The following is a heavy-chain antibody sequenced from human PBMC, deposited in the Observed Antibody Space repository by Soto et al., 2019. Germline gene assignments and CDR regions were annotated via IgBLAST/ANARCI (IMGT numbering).Heavy chain of an antibody. D-gene: IGHD5-12*01. CDR2: IYYSGST. CDR1: GGSISRGGYY. Sequence: QVQLQESGPGLVKPSQTLSLTCTVSGGSISRGGYYWSWIRQHPGKGLEWIGYIYYSGSTYYNPSLKSRVTISVDTSKNQSSPKLSSVTAADTAVYYCARVGVATNWFDPWGQGTLVAVSS. V-gene: IGHV4-31*03. CDR3: ARVGVATNWFDP. J-gene: IGHJ5*02.